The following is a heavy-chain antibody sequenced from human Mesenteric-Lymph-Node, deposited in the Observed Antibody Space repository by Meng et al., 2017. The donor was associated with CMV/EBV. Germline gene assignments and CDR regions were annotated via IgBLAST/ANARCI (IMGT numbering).Heavy chain of an antibody. CDR1: GLPFRTYG. Sequence: GESLKISCAASGLPFRTYGMHWVRQAPGKGLEWVAYIIYDGSNKYYADSVKGRFTISRDNSKNTLYLQMNSLRAEDTAVYYCARDQGYYDIGDAFDIWGQGTMVTVSS. J-gene: IGHJ3*02. V-gene: IGHV3-30*02. CDR3: ARDQGYYDIGDAFDI. CDR2: IIYDGSNK. D-gene: IGHD3-22*01.